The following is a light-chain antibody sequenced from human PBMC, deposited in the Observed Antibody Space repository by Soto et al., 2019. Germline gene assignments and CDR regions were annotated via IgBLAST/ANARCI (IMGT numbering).Light chain of an antibody. CDR3: QQYNNWPPT. CDR1: QTVSSI. CDR2: GAS. V-gene: IGKV3-15*01. Sequence: EMVMTQSPATLSVSPGERATLSCRASQTVSSILAWYQQKPGQAPRLLIYGASTRATGIPARFSGSGSGTEFTLTISSLQSEDFAVYYCQQYNNWPPTFGQGTKVDIK. J-gene: IGKJ1*01.